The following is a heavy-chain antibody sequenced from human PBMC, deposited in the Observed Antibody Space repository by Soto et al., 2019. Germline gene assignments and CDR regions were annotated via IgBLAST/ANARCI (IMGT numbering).Heavy chain of an antibody. D-gene: IGHD3-22*01. J-gene: IGHJ5*02. V-gene: IGHV3-11*01. CDR1: GFTFSDYY. Sequence: PGGSLRLSCAASGFTFSDYYISWIRQAPGKGLEWVSYISIGGTTIYYADSVKGRFTISRDDAKNSLFLQMNSLRPEDTAVYFCATKGGGYYFQFDPWGQGTLVTVSS. CDR2: ISIGGTTI. CDR3: ATKGGGYYFQFDP.